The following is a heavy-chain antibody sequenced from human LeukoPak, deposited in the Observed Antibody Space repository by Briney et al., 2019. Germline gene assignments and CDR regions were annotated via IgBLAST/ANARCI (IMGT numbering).Heavy chain of an antibody. D-gene: IGHD2-2*01. Sequence: SGTLSLTCAVSGGSISSSYWWSWVRQPPGKGLEWIVYIYHSGSTYYNPSLKSRVTISVDRSKNQFSLKLSSVTAADTAVYYCARERLYCSSTSCPGSWFDPWGQGTLVTVSS. J-gene: IGHJ5*02. CDR1: GGSISSSYW. CDR2: IYHSGST. CDR3: ARERLYCSSTSCPGSWFDP. V-gene: IGHV4-4*02.